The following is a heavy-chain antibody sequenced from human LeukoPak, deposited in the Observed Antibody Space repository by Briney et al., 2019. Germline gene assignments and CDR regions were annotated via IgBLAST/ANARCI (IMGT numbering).Heavy chain of an antibody. J-gene: IGHJ4*02. V-gene: IGHV5-51*01. D-gene: IGHD1-26*01. Sequence: GESLKISCQVSGYTFTTSWIGWVRQMPGKGLEWMGIIFPGDSDTKYSPSLQGQVTISADKSIDTTYLQWSSLKASDTAMYYCARPHTLDRTTKFYFDYWGRGTLVTVSS. CDR2: IFPGDSDT. CDR3: ARPHTLDRTTKFYFDY. CDR1: GYTFTTSW.